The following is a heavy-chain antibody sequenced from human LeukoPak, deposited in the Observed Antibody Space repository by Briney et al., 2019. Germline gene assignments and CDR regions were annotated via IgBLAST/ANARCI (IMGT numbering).Heavy chain of an antibody. CDR3: ARATGGGGSSWFSFDY. V-gene: IGHV4-59*01. CDR1: GGSISSYY. CDR2: IYYSGST. J-gene: IGHJ4*02. Sequence: PSEILSLTCTVSGGSISSYYWSWIRQPPGKGLEWIGYIYYSGSTNYNPSLKSRVTISVDTSKNQFSLKLSSVTAADTAVYYCARATGGGGSSWFSFDYWGQGTLVTVSS. D-gene: IGHD6-13*01.